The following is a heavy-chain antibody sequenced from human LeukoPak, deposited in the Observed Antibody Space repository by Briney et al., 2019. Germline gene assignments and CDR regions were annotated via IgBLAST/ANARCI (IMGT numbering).Heavy chain of an antibody. CDR3: ATFEYTSSSLNY. D-gene: IGHD6-6*01. CDR2: INPNSGGT. Sequence: ASVKVSCKASGYTFTGYDMYWVRQAPGQGLEWMGWINPNSGGTNYAQKFQGRVTMTRDTSISTAYMELSRLRSDDTAVYYCATFEYTSSSLNYWGQGTLVPVSS. V-gene: IGHV1-2*02. J-gene: IGHJ4*02. CDR1: GYTFTGYD.